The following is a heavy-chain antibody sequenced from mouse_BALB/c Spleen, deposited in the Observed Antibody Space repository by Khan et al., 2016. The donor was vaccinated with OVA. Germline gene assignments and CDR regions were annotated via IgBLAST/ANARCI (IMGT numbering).Heavy chain of an antibody. CDR2: ITPSTGYT. V-gene: IGHV1-7*01. D-gene: IGHD2-3*01. J-gene: IGHJ3*01. Sequence: QVQLKQSGAELAKPGASVKMSCKASGYTFTTYWMHWVKQRPGQGLEWIGYITPSTGYTEYNQKFKDKATLTSDKSSSIAYMQLSSLTSEDSAVYCCARAMFDGYPPFAYWGPGTLVTVSA. CDR3: ARAMFDGYPPFAY. CDR1: GYTFTTYW.